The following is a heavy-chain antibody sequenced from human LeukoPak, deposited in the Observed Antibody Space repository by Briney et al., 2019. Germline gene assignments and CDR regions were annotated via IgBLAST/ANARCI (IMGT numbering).Heavy chain of an antibody. CDR1: GFTFSSYA. J-gene: IGHJ4*02. D-gene: IGHD6-19*01. V-gene: IGHV3-23*01. CDR3: AKYMSSGQ. CDR2: VSGSGDST. Sequence: PGGSLRLSCAAIGFTFSSYAMSWVRQAPGKGLEWVSGVSGSGDSTYYAGSVKGRFTISRDNSNNTLFLLMNSLRAEDTAVYYCAKYMSSGQWGQGTLVTVSS.